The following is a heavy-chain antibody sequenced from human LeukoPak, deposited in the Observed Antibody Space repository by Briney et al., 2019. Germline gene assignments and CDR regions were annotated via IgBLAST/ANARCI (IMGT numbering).Heavy chain of an antibody. D-gene: IGHD7-27*01. CDR2: IHPLDSDT. V-gene: IGHV5-51*01. Sequence: GESLKISCKGSGYSFTNFWIAWVRQMPGKGLEWMGMIHPLDSDTRYSPSFQGQVTMSADKSINTAHLQWSSLKASDTAMYYCARLKWGSFRHFDYWGQGTLATVSS. CDR1: GYSFTNFW. CDR3: ARLKWGSFRHFDY. J-gene: IGHJ4*02.